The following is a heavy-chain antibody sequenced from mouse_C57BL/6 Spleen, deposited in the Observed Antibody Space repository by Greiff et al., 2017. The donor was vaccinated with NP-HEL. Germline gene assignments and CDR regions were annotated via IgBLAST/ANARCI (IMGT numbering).Heavy chain of an antibody. Sequence: VQLQQSGAELVRPGASVTLSCKASGYTFTDYEMHWVKQTPVHGLEWIGAIDPETGGTAYNQKFKGKAILTADKSSSTAYMELRSLTSEDSAVYYCTSSDGYYRYFDVWGTRTTVTVSS. CDR2: IDPETGGT. CDR3: TSSDGYYRYFDV. D-gene: IGHD2-3*01. J-gene: IGHJ1*03. V-gene: IGHV1-15*01. CDR1: GYTFTDYE.